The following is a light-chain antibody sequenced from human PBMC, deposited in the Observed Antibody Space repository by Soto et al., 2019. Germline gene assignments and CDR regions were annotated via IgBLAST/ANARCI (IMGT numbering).Light chain of an antibody. J-gene: IGLJ1*01. CDR1: SSDVGTYKY. CDR3: SSYSTTSTLV. Sequence: QSVLTQPPSASGSPGQSVTISCTGTSSDVGTYKYVSWYQQHPGKAPKLMIYEVSKRPSGVPDRFSGSKSGNTASLTISGLQAEDEADYYCSSYSTTSTLVFGSGTKVTVL. V-gene: IGLV2-8*01. CDR2: EVS.